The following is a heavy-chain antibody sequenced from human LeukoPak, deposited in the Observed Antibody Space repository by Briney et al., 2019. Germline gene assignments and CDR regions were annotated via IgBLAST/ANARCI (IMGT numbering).Heavy chain of an antibody. Sequence: GSLRLSCAASGFTFSTYAMNWVRQAPGKGPEWASGIGDSGVSTFYADSVKGRFAISRDNSKNTLYLRMNSLRVEDTAVYYCAKDVQWLANAFDIWGPGTMVTVSS. V-gene: IGHV3-23*01. CDR3: AKDVQWLANAFDI. J-gene: IGHJ3*02. CDR1: GFTFSTYA. D-gene: IGHD6-19*01. CDR2: IGDSGVST.